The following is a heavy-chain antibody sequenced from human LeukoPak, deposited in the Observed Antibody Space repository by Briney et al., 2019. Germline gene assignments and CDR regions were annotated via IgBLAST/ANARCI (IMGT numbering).Heavy chain of an antibody. Sequence: TSETLSLTCTVSGGSISTYYWSWIRQPPGKELEWIGHIFYSGSTNYNPSLKSRVTISVDTSNNQFSLKLTSVTAADTAVYYCARQVGYSSGWYIHWGQGTLVTVSS. J-gene: IGHJ4*02. V-gene: IGHV4-59*08. D-gene: IGHD6-19*01. CDR2: IFYSGST. CDR3: ARQVGYSSGWYIH. CDR1: GGSISTYY.